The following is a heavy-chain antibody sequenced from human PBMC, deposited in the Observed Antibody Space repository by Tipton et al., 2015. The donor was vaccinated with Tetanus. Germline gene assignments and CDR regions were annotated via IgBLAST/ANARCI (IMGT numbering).Heavy chain of an antibody. CDR1: GASISSNTYY. V-gene: IGHV4-61*01. Sequence: TLSLTCTVSGASISSNTYYWNWIRQPPGKGLEWIGYISYSGSTNSNYSLKSRITISQDTSKNQFSLKLTSVTAADTAVYYCARANYDFPKKGPFDSWGQGTLVIVS. J-gene: IGHJ4*02. CDR3: ARANYDFPKKGPFDS. D-gene: IGHD3-3*01. CDR2: ISYSGST.